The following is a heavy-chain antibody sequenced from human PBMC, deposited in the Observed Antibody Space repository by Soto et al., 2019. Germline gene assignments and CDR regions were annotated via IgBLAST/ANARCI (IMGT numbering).Heavy chain of an antibody. CDR2: INPSGGST. J-gene: IGHJ6*02. CDR1: GYTFTSYY. Sequence: ASVKVSCKASGYTFTSYYMHWVRQAPGQGLERMGIINPSGGSTSYAQKFQGRVTTTRDTSTSTVYMELSSLRSEDTAVYYCARRTGDFWSGYSKIPPYYYGMDVWGQGTTVTVSS. D-gene: IGHD3-3*01. V-gene: IGHV1-46*01. CDR3: ARRTGDFWSGYSKIPPYYYGMDV.